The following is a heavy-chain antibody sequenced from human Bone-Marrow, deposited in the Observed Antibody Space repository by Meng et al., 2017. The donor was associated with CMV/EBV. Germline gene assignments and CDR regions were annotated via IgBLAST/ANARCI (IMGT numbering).Heavy chain of an antibody. CDR1: GFTFSSYS. CDR2: ISSSSSYI. Sequence: GGSLRLSCAASGFTFSSYSMNWVRQAPGKGLEWVSSISSSSSYIYYADSVKGRFTISRDNAKNTLYLQMNSLRAEDTAVYYCARARYYGSGIAGMDVWGQGTTVTFSS. D-gene: IGHD3-10*01. CDR3: ARARYYGSGIAGMDV. J-gene: IGHJ6*02. V-gene: IGHV3-21*01.